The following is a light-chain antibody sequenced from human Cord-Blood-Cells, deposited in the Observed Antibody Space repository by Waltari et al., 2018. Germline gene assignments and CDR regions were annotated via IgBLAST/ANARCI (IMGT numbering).Light chain of an antibody. CDR3: SSYTSSSTLYV. CDR1: SGDVGGYNH. CDR2: DSS. Sequence: HSAPTQPAPVSGSPGQSLTVACTGTSGDVGGYNHVSWYQQHPGKTPTLMIYDSSNRPSVVSNRFSGSKAGNTASLTISGLQAEDEADYYCSSYTSSSTLYVFGTGTKVTVL. V-gene: IGLV2-14*03. J-gene: IGLJ1*01.